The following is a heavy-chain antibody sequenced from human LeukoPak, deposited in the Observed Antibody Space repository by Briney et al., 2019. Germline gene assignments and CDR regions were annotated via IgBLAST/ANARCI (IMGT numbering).Heavy chain of an antibody. CDR2: LSGSGGST. CDR3: ARGADYYDSSGNYYYYMDV. D-gene: IGHD3-22*01. CDR1: GFTFSSYA. J-gene: IGHJ6*03. V-gene: IGHV3-23*01. Sequence: GGSLRLSCAASGFTFSSYAMSWVRQAPGKGLEYVSALSGSGGSTYYADSVKGRFTISRDNSKNTLYLQMNSLRAEDTAVYYCARGADYYDSSGNYYYYMDVWGKGTTVTISS.